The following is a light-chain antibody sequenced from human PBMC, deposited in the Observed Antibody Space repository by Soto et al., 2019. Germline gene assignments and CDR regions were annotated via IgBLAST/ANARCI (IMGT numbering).Light chain of an antibody. CDR3: QQSYSTPLT. V-gene: IGKV1-39*01. CDR1: QSISSY. CDR2: AAS. Sequence: DIQMTQSPSSLSASVGDRVTITCRASQSISSYLNWYQQKPGKAPKLLIYAASSLQSGVPSRFSGSGSGTDVTLTISSLQPEDCATYYCQQSYSTPLTFGVGTKVEIK. J-gene: IGKJ4*01.